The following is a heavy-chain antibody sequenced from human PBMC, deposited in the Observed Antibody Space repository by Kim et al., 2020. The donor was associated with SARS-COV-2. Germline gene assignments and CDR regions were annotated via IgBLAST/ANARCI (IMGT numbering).Heavy chain of an antibody. CDR2: MNNSGSS. CDR1: GGSFRGYY. V-gene: IGHV4-34*01. Sequence: SETLSLTCAVSGGSFRGYYWSWIRQPQGTGLGWDGVMNNSGSSNSYSTPKSRGPITVEMATNQYSFKLKPMTATATAAASCAWVSGEMLEGVLVAFDLWG. D-gene: IGHD7-27*01. CDR3: AWVSGEMLEGVLVAFDL. J-gene: IGHJ3*01.